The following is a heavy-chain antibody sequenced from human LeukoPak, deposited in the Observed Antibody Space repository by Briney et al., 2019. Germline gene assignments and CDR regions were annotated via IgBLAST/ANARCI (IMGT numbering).Heavy chain of an antibody. D-gene: IGHD4-17*01. CDR3: AKEGLDYGDYEFDY. Sequence: PGGSLRLSCAASGFTFSSYAMSWIRQAPGKGLEWVSTISGSGGGTYYADSVKGRFTISRDNSKNTLYLQMNSLRAEDTAVYYCAKEGLDYGDYEFDYWGQGTLVTVSS. CDR2: ISGSGGGT. J-gene: IGHJ4*02. V-gene: IGHV3-23*01. CDR1: GFTFSSYA.